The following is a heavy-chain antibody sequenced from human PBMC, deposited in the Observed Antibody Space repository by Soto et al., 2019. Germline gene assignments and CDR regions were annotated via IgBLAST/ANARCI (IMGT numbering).Heavy chain of an antibody. V-gene: IGHV2-5*02. CDR2: IYWDDDK. J-gene: IGHJ4*02. CDR3: AHTPRYDSSGYYYFADYYFDY. CDR1: GFSLSTSGVG. D-gene: IGHD3-22*01. Sequence: QITLKESGPTLVKPTQTLTLTCTFSGFSLSTSGVGVGWIRQPPGKALEWLALIYWDDDKRYSPSLKSRLTITKDTSKNQVVLTMTNMVPVDTATYYCAHTPRYDSSGYYYFADYYFDYWGQGTLVTVSS.